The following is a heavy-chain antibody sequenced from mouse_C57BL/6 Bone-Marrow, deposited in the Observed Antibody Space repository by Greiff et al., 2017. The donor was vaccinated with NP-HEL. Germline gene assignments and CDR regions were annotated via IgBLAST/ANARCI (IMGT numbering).Heavy chain of an antibody. D-gene: IGHD2-5*01. CDR1: GYTFTTYP. V-gene: IGHV1-47*01. J-gene: IGHJ4*01. CDR2: FHPYNDDT. Sequence: VKLQQSGAELVKPGASVKMSCKASGYTFTTYPIEWMKQNHGKSLEWIGNFHPYNDDTKYNEKFKGKATLTVEKSSSTVYLELSRLTSDDSAVYYCAIVTTSNYYAMDYWGQGTSVTVSS. CDR3: AIVTTSNYYAMDY.